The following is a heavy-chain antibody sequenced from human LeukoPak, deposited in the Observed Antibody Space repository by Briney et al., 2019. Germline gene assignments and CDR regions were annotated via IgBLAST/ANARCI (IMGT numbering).Heavy chain of an antibody. Sequence: GSLRLSCAASGFTFRSYWMSWIRQPPGKGLEWIGEINHSGSTNYNPSLKSRVTISVDTSKNQFSLKLSSVTAADTAVYYCARGRGYSYGSRGGDYWGQGTLVTVSS. CDR1: GFTFRSYW. CDR3: ARGRGYSYGSRGGDY. CDR2: INHSGST. D-gene: IGHD5-18*01. J-gene: IGHJ4*02. V-gene: IGHV4-34*01.